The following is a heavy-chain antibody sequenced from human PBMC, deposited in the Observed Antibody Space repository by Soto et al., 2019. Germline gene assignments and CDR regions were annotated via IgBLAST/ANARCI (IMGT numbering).Heavy chain of an antibody. CDR2: ISAYNGNT. D-gene: IGHD2-2*01. V-gene: IGHV1-18*01. J-gene: IGHJ5*02. CDR1: GYTFTSYG. CDR3: ARDQVVVVPAAIAGNWFDP. Sequence: ASVKVSCKASGYTFTSYGISWVRQAPGQGLEWMGWISAYNGNTNYAQKLQGRVTMTTDTSTSTAYMELRSLGSDDTAVYYCARDQVVVVPAAIAGNWFDPWGQGTLVTVSS.